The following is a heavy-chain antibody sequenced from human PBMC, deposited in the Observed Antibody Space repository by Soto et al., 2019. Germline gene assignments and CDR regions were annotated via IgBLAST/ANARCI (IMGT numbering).Heavy chain of an antibody. CDR3: AKDRDYDYYYGMDV. Sequence: EVQLVESGGGLVQPGRSLRLSCAASGFTFDDYAMHWGRQAPGKGLEWVSGISWIRGGIGYADSVKGRFTISRDNAKNSLYLQMNSLRAEDTALYYCAKDRDYDYYYGMDVWGQGTTVTVSS. CDR2: ISWIRGGI. J-gene: IGHJ6*02. V-gene: IGHV3-9*01. CDR1: GFTFDDYA.